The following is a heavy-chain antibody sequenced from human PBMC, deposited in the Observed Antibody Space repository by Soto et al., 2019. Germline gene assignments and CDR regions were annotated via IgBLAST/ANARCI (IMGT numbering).Heavy chain of an antibody. J-gene: IGHJ4*02. CDR1: GFTFISYG. V-gene: IGHV3-30*18. CDR2: ISYDGSNK. Sequence: LRLSCAASGFTFISYGMHWVRQAPGKGLEWVAVISYDGSNKYYADSVKGRFTISRDNSKNTLYLQMNSLRAEDTAVYYCAKDHDYYGSGSYPDYWGQGTLVTVSS. D-gene: IGHD3-10*01. CDR3: AKDHDYYGSGSYPDY.